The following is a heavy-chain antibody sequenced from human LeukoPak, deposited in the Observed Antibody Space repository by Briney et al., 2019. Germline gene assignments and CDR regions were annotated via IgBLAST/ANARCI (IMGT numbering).Heavy chain of an antibody. J-gene: IGHJ3*02. D-gene: IGHD3-22*01. CDR2: IYTSGST. CDR1: GGSISSGSYY. CDR3: ARRFYYYDSSGFKDAFDI. Sequence: SETLSLTCTVSGGSISSGSYYWSWIRQPAGKGLEWIGRIYTSGSTNYNPSLKSRVTISVGTSKNQFSLKLSSVTAADTAVYYCARRFYYYDSSGFKDAFDIWGQGTMVTVSS. V-gene: IGHV4-61*02.